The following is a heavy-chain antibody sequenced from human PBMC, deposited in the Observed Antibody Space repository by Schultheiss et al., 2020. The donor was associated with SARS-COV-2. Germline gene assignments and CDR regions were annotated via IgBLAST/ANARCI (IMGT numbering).Heavy chain of an antibody. CDR2: VYYSGST. V-gene: IGHV4-59*08. CDR3: SRGLHTAMVYWYFDL. Sequence: SETLSLTCTVSGGSISSYYWSWIRQPPGKGLEWIGSVYYSGSTYYNPSLKSRVTISIDTSKNQFSLKLSSVTAADTAVYYCSRGLHTAMVYWYFDLWGRGTLVTVSS. D-gene: IGHD5-18*01. J-gene: IGHJ2*01. CDR1: GGSISSYY.